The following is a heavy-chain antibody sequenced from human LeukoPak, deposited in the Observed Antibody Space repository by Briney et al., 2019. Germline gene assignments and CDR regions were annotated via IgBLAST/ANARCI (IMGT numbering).Heavy chain of an antibody. CDR1: GFTFSSYG. V-gene: IGHV3-30*18. Sequence: GGSLRLSCAASGFTFSSYGMHWVRQAPGKGLEWVAVISYDGSNKYYADSVKGRFTISRDNSKNTLYLQMNSLRAEDTAVYYCAKGHSRTLKRDYYGMDVWGQGTTVTVSS. CDR3: AKGHSRTLKRDYYGMDV. D-gene: IGHD6-13*01. CDR2: ISYDGSNK. J-gene: IGHJ6*02.